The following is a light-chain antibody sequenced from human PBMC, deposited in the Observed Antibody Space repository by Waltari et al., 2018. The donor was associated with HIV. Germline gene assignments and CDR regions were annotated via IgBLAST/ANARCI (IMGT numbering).Light chain of an antibody. CDR3: QQYKSYPLT. CDR1: QDIVNY. J-gene: IGKJ5*01. CDR2: AAS. V-gene: IGKV1-16*02. Sequence: DIQMTQSPASLSASVGDRVTITCRARQDIVNYLVWFQQKPGEAPKSLIYAASSLQRGVPSKFRGSGSGSDFTLTIDTLHSEDSATYYCQQYKSYPLTFGQGTRLEIK.